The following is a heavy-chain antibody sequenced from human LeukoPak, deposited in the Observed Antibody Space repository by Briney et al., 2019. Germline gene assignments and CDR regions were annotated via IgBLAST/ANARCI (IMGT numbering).Heavy chain of an antibody. V-gene: IGHV3-48*01. CDR2: ISSSSSSI. D-gene: IGHD2-2*01. Sequence: GGSLRLSCAASGFTFSSYGVNWVRQAPGKGLEWVSYISSSSSSIYYADSVKGRLTISRDNAKNSLYLQMNSLRAEDTAVYYCARALDTVVVPAAIIVAFDIWGQGTMVTVSS. CDR3: ARALDTVVVPAAIIVAFDI. CDR1: GFTFSSYG. J-gene: IGHJ3*02.